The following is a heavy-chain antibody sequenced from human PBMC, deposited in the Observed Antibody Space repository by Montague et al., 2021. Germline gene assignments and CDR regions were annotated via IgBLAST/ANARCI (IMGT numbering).Heavy chain of an antibody. Sequence: SETLSLTYTVSRSLINSDYYWGWIRQPPGKGLEWMGSVSHGGRTYYNPSLKSRVTISVDTSNNHFSLKLSSATAADTAMYYCARERDRYYYMDIWGKGTTITVSS. J-gene: IGHJ6*03. CDR2: VSHGGRT. V-gene: IGHV4-38-2*02. CDR1: RSLINSDYY. CDR3: ARERDRYYYMDI.